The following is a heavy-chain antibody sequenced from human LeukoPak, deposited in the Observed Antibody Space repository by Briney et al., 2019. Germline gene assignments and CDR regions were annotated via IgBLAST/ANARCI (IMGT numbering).Heavy chain of an antibody. CDR3: ARVAAYSSPWFDP. CDR1: GGSFSGYY. V-gene: IGHV4-34*01. CDR2: INHSGST. D-gene: IGHD6-13*01. J-gene: IGHJ5*02. Sequence: PSETLSLTCAVYGGSFSGYYWSWIRQPPGKGLEWIGEINHSGSTNHNPSLKSRVTISVDTSKNQFSLKLSSVTAADTAVYYCARVAAYSSPWFDPWGQGTLVTVSS.